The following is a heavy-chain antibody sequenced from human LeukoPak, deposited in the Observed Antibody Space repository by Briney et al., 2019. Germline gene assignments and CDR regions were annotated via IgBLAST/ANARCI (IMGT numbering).Heavy chain of an antibody. V-gene: IGHV4-4*02. D-gene: IGHD2-2*01. CDR3: MRIYCSNISCYYFDY. CDR2: IYHAGTT. CDR1: GASISSSNW. J-gene: IGHJ4*02. Sequence: SETLSLTYAVSGASISSSNWWSWARQPPGKGLEWIGEIYHAGTTNYNPSLKSRVTISVDNSRNQFSLKLTSVTAADTAVYYCMRIYCSNISCYYFDYWGQGTLVTVSS.